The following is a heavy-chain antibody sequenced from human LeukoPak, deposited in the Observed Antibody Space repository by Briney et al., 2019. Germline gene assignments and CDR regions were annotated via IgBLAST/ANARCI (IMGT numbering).Heavy chain of an antibody. CDR2: IWYDGSNK. D-gene: IGHD3-10*01. CDR3: ARAKEIDYYGSGSYYLDDY. J-gene: IGHJ4*02. CDR1: GFTFSSYG. Sequence: QPGRSLRLSCAASGFTFSSYGMHWVRRAPGKGLEWVAVIWYDGSNKYYADSVKGRFTISRDNSKNTLYLQMNSLRAEDTAVYYCARAKEIDYYGSGSYYLDDYWGQGTLVTVSS. V-gene: IGHV3-33*01.